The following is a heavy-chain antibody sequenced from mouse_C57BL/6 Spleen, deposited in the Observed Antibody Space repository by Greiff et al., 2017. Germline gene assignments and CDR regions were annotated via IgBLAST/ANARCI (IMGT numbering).Heavy chain of an antibody. V-gene: IGHV1-61*01. J-gene: IGHJ4*01. CDR1: GYTFTSYW. D-gene: IGHD1-1*01. CDR2: IYPSDSET. CDR3: ASKDYYGALDY. Sequence: QVQLQQPGAELVRPGSSVKLSCKASGYTFTSYWMDWVKQRPGQGLEWIGNIYPSDSETHYNQKFKDKATLTVDKSSSTAYMQLSSLTSEDSAVYYCASKDYYGALDYWGQGTSVTVSS.